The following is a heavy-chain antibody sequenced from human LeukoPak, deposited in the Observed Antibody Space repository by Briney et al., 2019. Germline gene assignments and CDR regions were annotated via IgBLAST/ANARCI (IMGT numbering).Heavy chain of an antibody. CDR1: GFTFSSYA. D-gene: IGHD6-13*01. Sequence: GGSLRLSCAASGFTFSSYAMHWVRQAPGKGLEWVAVISYDGSNKYYADSVKGRFTISRDNSKNTLYLQMNSLRAEDTAVCYCARDGSYSSSWYAYWGQGTLVTVSS. CDR3: ARDGSYSSSWYAY. CDR2: ISYDGSNK. V-gene: IGHV3-30-3*01. J-gene: IGHJ4*02.